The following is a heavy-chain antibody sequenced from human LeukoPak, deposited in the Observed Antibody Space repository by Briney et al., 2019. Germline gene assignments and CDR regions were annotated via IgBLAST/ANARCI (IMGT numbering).Heavy chain of an antibody. J-gene: IGHJ4*02. CDR3: AKGRGSSSWYYFDY. CDR1: GFTFDDYA. Sequence: GRSLRLSCAASGFTFDDYAMHWVRQAPGKGLEWVSGISWNSGSIGYADSVKGRFTISRDNAKNSLYLQMNSLRAEDTALYYCAKGRGSSSWYYFDYWGQGTLVTVPS. CDR2: ISWNSGSI. V-gene: IGHV3-9*01. D-gene: IGHD6-13*01.